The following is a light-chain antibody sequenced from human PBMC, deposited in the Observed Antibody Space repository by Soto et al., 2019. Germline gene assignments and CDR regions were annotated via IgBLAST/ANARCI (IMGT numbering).Light chain of an antibody. CDR3: QKYSSAPFT. Sequence: DIQMTQSPSSPSASVGDRVTITCRASQGITNYVAWYQQKPGTVPKLLIYAASTLQSGVPSRFSGSGFGTDFPLTISRLQPEDVATYYCQKYSSAPFTFGPGTKVDIK. J-gene: IGKJ3*01. V-gene: IGKV1-27*01. CDR1: QGITNY. CDR2: AAS.